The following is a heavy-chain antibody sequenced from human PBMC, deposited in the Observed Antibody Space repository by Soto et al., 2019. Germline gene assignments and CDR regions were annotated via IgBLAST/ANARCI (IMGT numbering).Heavy chain of an antibody. CDR2: ISAYNGNT. Sequence: QVQLVQSGAEVKKPGASVKVSCKASGYTFTSYGISWVRQAPGQGLEWMGWISAYNGNTNYAQKLQGRVTMTTDTXTXTXXMERGSLRADDTAVNYCARGRWRGGELKDGYGFDPWGQGTLVTVSS. V-gene: IGHV1-18*01. CDR3: ARGRWRGGELKDGYGFDP. CDR1: GYTFTSYG. J-gene: IGHJ5*02. D-gene: IGHD3-10*01.